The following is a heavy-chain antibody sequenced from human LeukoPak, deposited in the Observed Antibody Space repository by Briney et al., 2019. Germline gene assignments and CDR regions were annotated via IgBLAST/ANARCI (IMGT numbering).Heavy chain of an antibody. V-gene: IGHV3-23*01. CDR2: ISGSGGST. D-gene: IGHD3-10*01. Sequence: PGGSLRLSCAASGFTFSSYAMSWVRRAPGKGLEWVSAISGSGGSTYYADSVKGRFTISRDSSKNTLYLQMNSLRAEDTAVYYCARGSSRYFDYWGQGTLVTVSS. J-gene: IGHJ4*02. CDR1: GFTFSSYA. CDR3: ARGSSRYFDY.